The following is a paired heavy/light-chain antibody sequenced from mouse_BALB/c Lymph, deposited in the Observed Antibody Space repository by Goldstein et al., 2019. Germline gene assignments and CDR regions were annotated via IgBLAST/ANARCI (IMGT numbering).Heavy chain of an antibody. V-gene: IGHV5-15*02. Sequence: EVKLVESGGGLVQPGGSRKLSCAASGFTFSDYGMAWVRQAPGKGPEWVAFISNLAYSIYYADTVTGRFTISRENAKNTLYLEMSSLRSEDTAMYYCARVYYYGSSYYFDYWGQGTTLTVSS. D-gene: IGHD1-1*01. CDR3: ARVYYYGSSYYFDY. J-gene: IGHJ2*01. CDR2: ISNLAYSI. CDR1: GFTFSDYG.
Light chain of an antibody. V-gene: IGKV6-25*01. CDR3: QQHYSTPLT. CDR1: QDVSTA. J-gene: IGKJ5*01. Sequence: DIVMTQSHKFMSTSVGDRVSITCKASQDVSTAVAWYQQKPGQSPKLLIYWASTRHTGVPDRFTGSGSGTDYTLTISSVQAEDLALYYCQQHYSTPLTFGAGTKLELK. CDR2: WAS.